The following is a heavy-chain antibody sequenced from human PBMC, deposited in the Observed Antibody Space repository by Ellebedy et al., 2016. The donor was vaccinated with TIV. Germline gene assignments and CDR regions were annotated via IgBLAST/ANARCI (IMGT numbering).Heavy chain of an antibody. CDR2: IWYDGSNK. Sequence: GGSLRLSCAASGFTFSSYGTHWVRQAPGKGLEWVAVIWYDGSNKDYADSVKGRFTISRDNSKNTLYLQMNSLRDEDTAVYYCARDLNSSGWSPQHWGQGTLVTVSS. V-gene: IGHV3-33*01. D-gene: IGHD6-19*01. J-gene: IGHJ1*01. CDR3: ARDLNSSGWSPQH. CDR1: GFTFSSYG.